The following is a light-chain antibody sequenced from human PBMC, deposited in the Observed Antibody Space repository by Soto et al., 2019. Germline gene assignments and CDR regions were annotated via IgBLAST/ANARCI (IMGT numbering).Light chain of an antibody. CDR1: QSVSNN. CDR3: QQYSNWPPWS. J-gene: IGKJ1*01. Sequence: EIVMTQSPATLSVSPGERATLSCRASQSVSNNLAWYQQKPGQAPRLLFYGVSTRATGIPGRFSGSGSGTEFTLTISSLQSEDFAVYYCQQYSNWPPWSFGQGTKLEIQ. V-gene: IGKV3-15*01. CDR2: GVS.